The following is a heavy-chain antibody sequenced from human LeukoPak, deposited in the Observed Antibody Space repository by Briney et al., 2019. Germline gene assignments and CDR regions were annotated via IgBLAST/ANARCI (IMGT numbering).Heavy chain of an antibody. Sequence: AGGSLRLSCAASGFTFGSFAMSWVRQSPERGLEWVSTISGSGDTTYYADSVKGRFTISRDNSKNTLYLQMNSLRAEDTAVYYCAKTAPLVGEEYFDYWGQGTLVTVSS. CDR3: AKTAPLVGEEYFDY. V-gene: IGHV3-23*01. D-gene: IGHD1-26*01. J-gene: IGHJ4*02. CDR2: ISGSGDTT. CDR1: GFTFGSFA.